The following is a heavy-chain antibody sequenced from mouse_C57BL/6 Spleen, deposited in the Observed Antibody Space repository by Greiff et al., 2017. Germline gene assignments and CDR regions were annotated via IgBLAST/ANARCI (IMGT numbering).Heavy chain of an antibody. V-gene: IGHV5-17*01. CDR1: GFTFSDYG. J-gene: IGHJ2*01. CDR3: ARGYYGSSYYYFDY. D-gene: IGHD1-1*01. Sequence: EVKLMESGGGLVKPGGSLKFSCAASGFTFSDYGMHWVRPAPEKGLEWVAYISSGSSTIYYADTVKGRFTISRDNAKNTLFLQMTSLRSEDTAMYYCARGYYGSSYYYFDYWGQGTTLTVSS. CDR2: ISSGSSTI.